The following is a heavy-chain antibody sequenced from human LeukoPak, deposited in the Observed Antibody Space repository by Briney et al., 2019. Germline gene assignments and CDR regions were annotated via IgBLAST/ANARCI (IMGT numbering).Heavy chain of an antibody. CDR2: IVVGSGNT. D-gene: IGHD4-23*01. CDR1: GFTFTSSA. Sequence: VASVKVSCKASGFTFTSSAMQWVRQARGQRLEWIGWIVVGSGNTNYAQKFQERVTITRDMSTSTAYMELSSLRSEDTAVYYCARSRYGGNSNDYWGQGTLVTVSS. CDR3: ARSRYGGNSNDY. J-gene: IGHJ4*02. V-gene: IGHV1-58*02.